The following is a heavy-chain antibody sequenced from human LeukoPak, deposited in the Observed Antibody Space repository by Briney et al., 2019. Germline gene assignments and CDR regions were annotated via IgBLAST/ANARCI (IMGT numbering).Heavy chain of an antibody. J-gene: IGHJ4*02. Sequence: GGSLRLSCAASRFTFSSYWMHWVRQAPGKGLVWVSRINSDGSSTSYADSVKGRFTISRDNAKNTLYLQMNSLRAEDTAVYYCASSRWYCGGDCYSSLGYWGQGTLVTVSS. CDR1: RFTFSSYW. CDR2: INSDGSST. D-gene: IGHD2-21*02. CDR3: ASSRWYCGGDCYSSLGY. V-gene: IGHV3-74*01.